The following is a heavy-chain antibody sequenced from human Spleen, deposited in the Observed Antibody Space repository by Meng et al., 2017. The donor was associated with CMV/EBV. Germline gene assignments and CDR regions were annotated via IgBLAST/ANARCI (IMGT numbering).Heavy chain of an antibody. CDR2: INHSGST. CDR1: GGSFSGYY. J-gene: IGHJ4*02. V-gene: IGHV4-34*01. Sequence: SETLSLTCAVYGGSFSGYYWGWIRQPPGKGLEWIGEINHSGSTNYNPSLKSRVTISVDTSKNQFSLKLSSVTAADTAVYYCARRLLWFENDYWGQGTLVTVSS. D-gene: IGHD3-10*01. CDR3: ARRLLWFENDY.